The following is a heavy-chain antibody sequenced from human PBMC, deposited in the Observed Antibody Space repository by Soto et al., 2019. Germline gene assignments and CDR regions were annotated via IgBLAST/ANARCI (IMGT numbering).Heavy chain of an antibody. CDR1: GVIFSTYA. V-gene: IGHV3-23*01. CDR3: AKDARWGYDYGRDFYLDS. Sequence: PGGSLRLSCAASGVIFSTYAMSWVRLALGKGLEWVSGIRGRGGGTYYADSVKGRFTISRDNSKNTLYLQMNSLRAEDTAVYYCAKDARWGYDYGRDFYLDSWGQGTLVTVSS. D-gene: IGHD5-12*01. CDR2: IRGRGGGT. J-gene: IGHJ4*02.